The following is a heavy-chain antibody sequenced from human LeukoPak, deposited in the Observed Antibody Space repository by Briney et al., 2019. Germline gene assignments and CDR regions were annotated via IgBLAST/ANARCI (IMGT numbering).Heavy chain of an antibody. V-gene: IGHV3-43*02. J-gene: IGHJ3*02. CDR2: ITGDGGTT. CDR3: AKAYTYHSSGYLPHGFDI. Sequence: PGGSLSLSCAASGFTFDDYVSLWVRQGPGKGLEWVFLITGDGGTTYYADSVKGRFAIARDNSKNSLYLQMNSLRSEDTALYYCAKAYTYHSSGYLPHGFDIWGQGTMVTVSS. CDR1: GFTFDDYV. D-gene: IGHD3-22*01.